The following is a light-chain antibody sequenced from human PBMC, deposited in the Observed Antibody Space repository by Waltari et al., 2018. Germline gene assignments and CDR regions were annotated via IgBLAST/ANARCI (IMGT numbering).Light chain of an antibody. CDR1: SSDVGKYNL. V-gene: IGLV2-23*02. Sequence: QSALTQPAPVSGSPGQSLTISCTGTSSDVGKYNLVPWYQQHPGKVPKVMIYEVTKRPSGVSNRFSGSKSGNTASLTISGLQAEDEADYYCCSYAGSGIVIFGGGTKLTVL. CDR3: CSYAGSGIVI. CDR2: EVT. J-gene: IGLJ2*01.